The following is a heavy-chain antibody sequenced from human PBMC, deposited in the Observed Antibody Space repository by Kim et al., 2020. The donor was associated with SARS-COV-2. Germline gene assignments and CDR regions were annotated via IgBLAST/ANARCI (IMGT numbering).Heavy chain of an antibody. V-gene: IGHV3-11*05. CDR1: GFTFSSYY. Sequence: GGSLRLSCAASGFTFSSYYMTWIRQAPGKGLEWVSYIKSDSSQKNYADSVKGRFTISRDNAKNSLYLQMNSLRAEDTAVYYCARDGSTYYCDSGGYYW. D-gene: IGHD3-22*01. CDR3: ARDGSTYYCDSGGYY. J-gene: IGHJ4*01. CDR2: IKSDSSQK.